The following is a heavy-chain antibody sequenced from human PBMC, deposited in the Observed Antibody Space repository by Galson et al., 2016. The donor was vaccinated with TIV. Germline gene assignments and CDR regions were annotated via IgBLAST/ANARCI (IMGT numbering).Heavy chain of an antibody. CDR1: GDTFTSYD. V-gene: IGHV1-8*01. Sequence: SVKVSCKVSGDTFTSYDINWVRQAPGQGLEWMGWVRPNSGDTGYEQKFQGRVTMTRDRSISTVYMELTRLTSDDTAVYYCTREGAVASDYFDIWGQGTLVTVSS. J-gene: IGHJ4*02. CDR3: TREGAVASDYFDI. CDR2: VRPNSGDT. D-gene: IGHD6-19*01.